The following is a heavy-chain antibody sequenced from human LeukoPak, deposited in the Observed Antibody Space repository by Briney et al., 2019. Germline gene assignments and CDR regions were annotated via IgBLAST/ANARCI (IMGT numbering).Heavy chain of an antibody. CDR2: IRYDGDQK. CDR1: GFTFSSFG. D-gene: IGHD3-10*01. J-gene: IGHJ5*02. Sequence: GGSLRLSCAASGFTFSSFGMHWLRQAPGKTLEWVSFIRYDGDQKFYADSVNGRFTVSRDNSKNTLYLQMNSLTTEDTAVYYCAKDQAGAWGQGTLVIVSS. V-gene: IGHV3-30*02. CDR3: AKDQAGA.